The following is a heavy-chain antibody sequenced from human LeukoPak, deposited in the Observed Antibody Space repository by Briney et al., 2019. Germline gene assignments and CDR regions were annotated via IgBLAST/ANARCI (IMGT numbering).Heavy chain of an antibody. CDR2: IYYGGSA. Sequence: SETLSLTCTVSGGSMSSSSYYWGWLRQPPGKGLEWVGSIYYGGSAYHNPSLESRLAISVDTSMNQFSLKLNSVTAADTAVYYCGTLRYNWNYYFESWGQGTLVTVPS. J-gene: IGHJ4*02. CDR1: GGSMSSSSYY. CDR3: GTLRYNWNYYFES. V-gene: IGHV4-39*01. D-gene: IGHD1-7*01.